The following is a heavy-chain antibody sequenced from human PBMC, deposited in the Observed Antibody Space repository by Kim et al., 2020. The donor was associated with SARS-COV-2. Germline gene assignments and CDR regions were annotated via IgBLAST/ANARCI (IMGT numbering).Heavy chain of an antibody. Sequence: SETLSLTCTVSGGSITSYYWCWIRQPPAQGLDWVWYVYYSRSANSYPTPTIRVTITVSTYTNQFPLKLSLVSAAAAAVSYCSRVSGYTSCWYPYWGQGT. V-gene: IGHV4-59*01. J-gene: IGHJ4*02. D-gene: IGHD6-19*01. CDR1: GGSITSYY. CDR2: VYYSRSA. CDR3: SRVSGYTSCWYPY.